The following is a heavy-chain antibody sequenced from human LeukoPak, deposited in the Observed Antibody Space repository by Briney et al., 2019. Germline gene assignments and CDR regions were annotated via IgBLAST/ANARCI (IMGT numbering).Heavy chain of an antibody. CDR1: GYTFTCYG. D-gene: IGHD2-2*02. J-gene: IGHJ3*02. CDR3: ARDTVYCSSTSCYINAFDI. Sequence: ASVKVSCKASGYTFTCYGISWVRQAPGQGLEWMGWISAYNGNTNYAQKLQGRVTMTTDTSTSTAYMELRSLRSDDTAVYYCARDTVYCSSTSCYINAFDIWGQGTMVTVSS. CDR2: ISAYNGNT. V-gene: IGHV1-18*01.